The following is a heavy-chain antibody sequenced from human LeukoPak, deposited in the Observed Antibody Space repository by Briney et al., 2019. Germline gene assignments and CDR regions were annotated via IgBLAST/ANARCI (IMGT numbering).Heavy chain of an antibody. CDR2: IYYSGST. CDR3: ARESPPALFDGYNPYDAFDI. Sequence: PSETLSLTCTVSGGSISSYYWSWIRQPPGQGLEWIGYIYYSGSTNYNPSLKSRVTMSVDTSKNQFSLKLSSVTAADTAVYYCARESPPALFDGYNPYDAFDIWGQGTMVTVSS. CDR1: GGSISSYY. V-gene: IGHV4-59*12. D-gene: IGHD5-24*01. J-gene: IGHJ3*02.